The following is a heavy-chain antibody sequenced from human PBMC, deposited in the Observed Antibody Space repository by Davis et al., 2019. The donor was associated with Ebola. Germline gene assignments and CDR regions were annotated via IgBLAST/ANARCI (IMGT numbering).Heavy chain of an antibody. Sequence: GGSLRLSCAASGFTFSSYSMNWVRQAPGKGLEWVANIQQDGSEKYYVDSVKGRFTISRDNAKNSLYLQMNSLRAEDTAVYYCARAGFWSGYYSYYYYYGMDVWGQGTTVTVSS. D-gene: IGHD3-3*01. CDR3: ARAGFWSGYYSYYYYYGMDV. V-gene: IGHV3-7*03. J-gene: IGHJ6*02. CDR1: GFTFSSYS. CDR2: IQQDGSEK.